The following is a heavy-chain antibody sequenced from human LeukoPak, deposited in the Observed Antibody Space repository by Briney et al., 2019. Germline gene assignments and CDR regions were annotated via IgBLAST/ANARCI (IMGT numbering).Heavy chain of an antibody. Sequence: SVKVSCKASGGTFSSYAISWVRQAPGQGLEWMGGIIPIFGTANYAQEFQGRVTITADESTSTAYMELSSLRSEDTAVYYCARVEKQWPSVYYYYYGMDVWGQGTTVTVSS. V-gene: IGHV1-69*13. CDR3: ARVEKQWPSVYYYYYGMDV. J-gene: IGHJ6*02. D-gene: IGHD6-19*01. CDR2: IIPIFGTA. CDR1: GGTFSSYA.